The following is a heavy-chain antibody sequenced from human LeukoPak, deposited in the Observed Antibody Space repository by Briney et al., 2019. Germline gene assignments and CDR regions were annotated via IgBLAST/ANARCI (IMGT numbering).Heavy chain of an antibody. D-gene: IGHD2-21*02. V-gene: IGHV4-34*01. CDR1: GGSFSGYY. Sequence: SETLSLTCAVYGGSFSGYYWSWIRQPPGKGLEWIGEINHSGSTNYNPSLKSRVTISVDTSKNQFSLKLSSVTAADTAVYYCARGGDSGYWFDPWGQGTLVTVSS. CDR3: ARGGDSGYWFDP. CDR2: INHSGST. J-gene: IGHJ5*02.